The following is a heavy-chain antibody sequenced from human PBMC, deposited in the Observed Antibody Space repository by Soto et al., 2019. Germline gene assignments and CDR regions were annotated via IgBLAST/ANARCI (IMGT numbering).Heavy chain of an antibody. CDR2: IYSGGST. Sequence: PGGSLRLSCAASGFTVSSNYMSWVRQAPGKGLEWVSVIYSGGSTYYADSVKGRFTISRDNSKNTLYLQMNSLRAEDTAVYYCARSGYSYGYKFDYWGQGTLVTVSS. CDR1: GFTVSSNY. J-gene: IGHJ4*02. CDR3: ARSGYSYGYKFDY. V-gene: IGHV3-53*01. D-gene: IGHD5-18*01.